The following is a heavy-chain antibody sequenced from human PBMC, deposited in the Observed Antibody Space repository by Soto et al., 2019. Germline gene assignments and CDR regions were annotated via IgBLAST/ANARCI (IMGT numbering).Heavy chain of an antibody. CDR1: GGSFRGYH. J-gene: IGHJ5*02. Sequence: SETLSLTCAVYGGSFRGYHWSWIRQPPGKGLEWIGEINHSGSTNYSPSLKSRVIISLETSKNQFSLILTPVTAADMAVYYCAREGSHSASNCAIGIQLWSFDRWGQGLPVT. CDR2: INHSGST. V-gene: IGHV4-34*01. CDR3: AREGSHSASNCAIGIQLWSFDR. D-gene: IGHD1-1*01.